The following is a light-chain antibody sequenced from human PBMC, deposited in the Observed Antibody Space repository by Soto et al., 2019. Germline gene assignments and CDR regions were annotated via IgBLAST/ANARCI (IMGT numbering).Light chain of an antibody. J-gene: IGLJ3*02. CDR1: NIGSKS. Sequence: SYELTQPPSVSVAPGKTARITCGGNNIGSKSVHWYQQKPGQAPVLVIYYHSDRPSGIPERFSGSNSGNTATLTISRVEAGDEADYYCQVWDSSSDHRVFGGGTKVTVL. CDR3: QVWDSSSDHRV. V-gene: IGLV3-21*04. CDR2: YHS.